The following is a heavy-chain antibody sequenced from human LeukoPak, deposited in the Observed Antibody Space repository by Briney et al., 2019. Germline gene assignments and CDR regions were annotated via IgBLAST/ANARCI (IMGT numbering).Heavy chain of an antibody. D-gene: IGHD6-13*01. J-gene: IGHJ4*02. CDR2: ISYDGSNK. V-gene: IGHV3-30-3*01. Sequence: GGPLRLPGAASGFTFPNFVWHWAAQAPGKGWKGVGFISYDGSNKYYADSVKGRFTISRDDSKNTVFLQVNSLRADDTAVYYCATDTNGNSDRWYYLDYWGQGTLVTVSS. CDR3: ATDTNGNSDRWYYLDY. CDR1: GFTFPNFV.